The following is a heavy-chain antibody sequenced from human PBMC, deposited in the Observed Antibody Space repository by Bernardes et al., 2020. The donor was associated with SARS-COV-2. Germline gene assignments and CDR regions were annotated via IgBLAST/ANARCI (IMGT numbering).Heavy chain of an antibody. V-gene: IGHV4-34*08. J-gene: IGHJ3*01. CDR1: GGNVRNYY. Sequence: SATLSPTCTVSGGNVRNYYWSWIRQPPGKGLEWLGQINQWGNTNYNPSLKGRLTISIDTSENKFSLRVNSVSAADTAMYFCATNSTSQRPFDVWGPGTLVFVSS. CDR3: ATNSTSQRPFDV. CDR2: INQWGNT. D-gene: IGHD6-6*01.